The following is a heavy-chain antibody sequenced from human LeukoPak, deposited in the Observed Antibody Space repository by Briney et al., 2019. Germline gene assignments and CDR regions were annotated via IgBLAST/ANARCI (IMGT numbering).Heavy chain of an antibody. Sequence: GGSLRLSCAASGFTFSSYAMSWVRQAPGKGLEWVSAISGSGGSTYYADSVKGRFTISRDNPKNTLYLQMNSLRAGDTAVYYCAKAEQWLMVYYYYMDVWGKGTTVTVSS. J-gene: IGHJ6*03. D-gene: IGHD6-19*01. V-gene: IGHV3-23*01. CDR1: GFTFSSYA. CDR3: AKAEQWLMVYYYYMDV. CDR2: ISGSGGST.